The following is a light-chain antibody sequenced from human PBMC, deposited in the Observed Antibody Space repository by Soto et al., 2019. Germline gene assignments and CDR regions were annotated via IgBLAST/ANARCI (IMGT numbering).Light chain of an antibody. CDR3: AAWDDSLNGFNV. J-gene: IGLJ1*01. V-gene: IGLV1-44*01. CDR2: NND. Sequence: HSVLIQPPSASGTPGQRVTISCSGGSSNIGTNSVNWYQQLPGRAPKLLIYNNDLRPSGVPDRFSGSKSGTSASLAISGLQSEDEADYYCAAWDDSLNGFNVFGIGTKVTVL. CDR1: SSNIGTNS.